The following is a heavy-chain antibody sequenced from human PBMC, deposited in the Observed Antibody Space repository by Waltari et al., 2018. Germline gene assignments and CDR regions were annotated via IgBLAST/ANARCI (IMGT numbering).Heavy chain of an antibody. V-gene: IGHV4-61*02. Sequence: QVQLQESGPGLVKPSQTLSLTCTVSGGAISSGSYYWSWIRQPAGKGLEWIGRNYTSGKRYNHPPLNRRITTSVTTSNNQVRPKISTVPADATAVYYCARADSRAGDAFDIWGQGTMVTVSS. D-gene: IGHD6-13*01. CDR2: NYTSGKR. CDR3: ARADSRAGDAFDI. CDR1: GGAISSGSYY. J-gene: IGHJ3*02.